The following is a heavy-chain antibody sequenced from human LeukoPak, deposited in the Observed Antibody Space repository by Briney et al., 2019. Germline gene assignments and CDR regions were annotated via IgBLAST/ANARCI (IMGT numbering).Heavy chain of an antibody. CDR2: TYYRSKWYY. Sequence: SQTLSLTRAISGDSVSSNSAAWHWIRQSPSRGLEWLGRTYYRSKWYYDYAVSVKSRISITPDTSKNQFSLQLYSVTPEDTALYYCARATSPIRFGQFDIDYWGQGTLVTVSS. J-gene: IGHJ4*02. D-gene: IGHD3-10*01. CDR3: ARATSPIRFGQFDIDY. CDR1: GDSVSSNSAA. V-gene: IGHV6-1*01.